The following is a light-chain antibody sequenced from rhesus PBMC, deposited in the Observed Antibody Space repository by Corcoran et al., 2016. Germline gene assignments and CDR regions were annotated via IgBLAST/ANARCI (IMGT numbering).Light chain of an antibody. CDR2: WAS. V-gene: IGKV4-1*01. Sequence: DIVMTQSPDSLAVSLGERVTINCKSSQSLLYSSNNKNYLAWYQQKPGQAPKLLLYWASTRESGVPNRVSGSGSGTDFTLTISGLQAEDVAVYYCQQYYSSPYSFDQGTKVEIK. CDR3: QQYYSSPYS. CDR1: QSLLYSSNNKNY. J-gene: IGKJ2*01.